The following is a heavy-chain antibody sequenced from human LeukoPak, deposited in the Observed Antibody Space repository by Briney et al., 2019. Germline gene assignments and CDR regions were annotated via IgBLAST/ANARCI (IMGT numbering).Heavy chain of an antibody. CDR3: ARDSSSWYEIDY. Sequence: ASVKVSCKASGYTFTGYYMHWVRQAPGQGLEWMGWINPNSGGTNYAQKFQGRVTMTRDTSISTAYMELSRLRSDDTAVYYCARDSSSWYEIDYWGQGTLVTVSS. J-gene: IGHJ4*02. D-gene: IGHD6-13*01. CDR1: GYTFTGYY. V-gene: IGHV1-2*02. CDR2: INPNSGGT.